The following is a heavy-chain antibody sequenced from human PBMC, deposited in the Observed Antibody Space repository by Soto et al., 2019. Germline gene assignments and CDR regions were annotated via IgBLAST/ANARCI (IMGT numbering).Heavy chain of an antibody. J-gene: IGHJ5*01. CDR1: GFTFSNYW. CDR3: ATYAHHTFDS. D-gene: IGHD3-16*01. CDR2: IKQDGSEE. Sequence: EVQLVESGGGLVQPGGSLRLSCAASGFTFSNYWMSWVRQAPGKGPEWVANIKQDGSEENYVDSVEGRFTISRDNAKNSLYLQMNSLRAEDTAVYYCATYAHHTFDSWGQGTLVTVSS. V-gene: IGHV3-7*01.